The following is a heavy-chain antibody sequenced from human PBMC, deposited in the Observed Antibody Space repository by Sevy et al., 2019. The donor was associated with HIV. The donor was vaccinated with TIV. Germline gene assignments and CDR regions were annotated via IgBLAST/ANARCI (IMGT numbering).Heavy chain of an antibody. CDR3: ARDPNTGTYYDFWSGYYTDYYYYYMDV. D-gene: IGHD3-3*01. CDR2: IKQDGSEK. J-gene: IGHJ6*03. Sequence: GGSLRLSCAASGFTFSSYWMSWVRQAPGKGLEWVANIKQDGSEKYYVDSVKGRFTISRDNAKNSLYLQMNSLRADDTAVYYCARDPNTGTYYDFWSGYYTDYYYYYMDVWGKGTTVTVSS. V-gene: IGHV3-7*01. CDR1: GFTFSSYW.